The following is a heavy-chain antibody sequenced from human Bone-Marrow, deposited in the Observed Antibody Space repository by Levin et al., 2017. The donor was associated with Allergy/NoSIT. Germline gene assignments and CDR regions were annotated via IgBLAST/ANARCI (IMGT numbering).Heavy chain of an antibody. V-gene: IGHV4-59*08. CDR3: ARQAVPAAMNGFDS. Sequence: SQTLSLTCTVSGASISSFYWSWNRQPPGKGLEWIGYIYYSGSTNYSPSLKSRVSMSADMSRNQVYLTMSSVTAADTAVYYCARQAVPAAMNGFDSWGQGTLVTVSS. CDR2: IYYSGST. D-gene: IGHD2-2*01. J-gene: IGHJ5*01. CDR1: GASISSFY.